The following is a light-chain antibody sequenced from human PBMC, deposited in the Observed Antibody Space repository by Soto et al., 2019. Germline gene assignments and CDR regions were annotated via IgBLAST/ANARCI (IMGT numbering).Light chain of an antibody. V-gene: IGKV3-20*01. J-gene: IGKJ5*01. CDR2: GAS. CDR1: QSLRSSY. Sequence: EIVLTQSPGTLSLSPGDTATLSCRASQSLRSSYLAWYQQRPGQAPRLLIYGASNRATGIPYRFSGSGSGTDFTLTISRLDPEDFAVYYCQQYGGSMTFGQGTRLEIE. CDR3: QQYGGSMT.